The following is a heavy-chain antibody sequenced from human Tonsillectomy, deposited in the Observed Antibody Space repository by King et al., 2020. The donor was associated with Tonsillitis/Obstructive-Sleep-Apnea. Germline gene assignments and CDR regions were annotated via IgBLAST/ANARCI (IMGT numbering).Heavy chain of an antibody. CDR3: VKDVYCSGGTCYTTY. Sequence: VQLVESGGGLVQPGGSLRLSCTVSGFTVSSSYMSWVRQAPGKGLELVSVFFGVGSTYYADSVQGRFSISTDNSKNTLFLQMNSLRAEDTALYYCVKDVYCSGGTCYTTYWGQGTLVTVSS. CDR2: FFGVGST. D-gene: IGHD2-15*01. V-gene: IGHV3-66*01. CDR1: GFTVSSSY. J-gene: IGHJ4*02.